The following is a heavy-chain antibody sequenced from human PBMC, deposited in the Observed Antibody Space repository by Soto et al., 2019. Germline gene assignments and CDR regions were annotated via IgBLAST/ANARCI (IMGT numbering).Heavy chain of an antibody. V-gene: IGHV4-39*01. D-gene: IGHD3-10*01. Sequence: QLQLQESGPGLVKPSETLSLTCTVSGGSISSSSYYWGWIRQPPGKGLEWIGSIYYSGSTYYNPSLKSRVTISVDTSKNQFSLKLSSVTAADTAVYYCARRFGSGSYYQKLYDYWGQGTLVTVSS. CDR1: GGSISSSSYY. CDR3: ARRFGSGSYYQKLYDY. J-gene: IGHJ4*02. CDR2: IYYSGST.